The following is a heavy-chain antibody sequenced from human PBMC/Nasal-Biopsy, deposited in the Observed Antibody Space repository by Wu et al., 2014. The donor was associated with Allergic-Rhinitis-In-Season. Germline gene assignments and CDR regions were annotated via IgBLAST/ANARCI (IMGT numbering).Heavy chain of an antibody. D-gene: IGHD3-16*01. J-gene: IGHJ5*02. CDR1: GDSMTSNY. V-gene: IGHV4-4*08. CDR3: ARGLFRDESFWGPYSSNWFDP. CDR2: VSSAGST. Sequence: TLSLTCTVSGDSMTSNYWHWIRQTPGKGLEWVGYVSSAGSTNYNPSLKSRVTIVLDRPMNEFSLRLTSVTAADTATYFCARGLFRDESFWGPYSSNWFDPWGQGTLVTVSS.